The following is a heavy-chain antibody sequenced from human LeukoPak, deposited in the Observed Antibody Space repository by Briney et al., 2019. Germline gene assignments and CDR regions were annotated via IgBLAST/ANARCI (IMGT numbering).Heavy chain of an antibody. Sequence: PGGSLRLSCAASGFTFSSYSMNWVRQAPGKGLEWVGRITDGGTTDYAAPVKGRFTISRDDSKNTLYLQMNSLKTEDTAVYYCTTIAAAGQADYWGQGTLVTVSS. J-gene: IGHJ4*02. CDR1: GFTFSSYS. V-gene: IGHV3-15*01. CDR2: ITDGGTT. D-gene: IGHD6-13*01. CDR3: TTIAAAGQADY.